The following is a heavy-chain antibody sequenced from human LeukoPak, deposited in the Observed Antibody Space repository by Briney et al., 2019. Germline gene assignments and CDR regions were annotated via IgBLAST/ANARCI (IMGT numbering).Heavy chain of an antibody. D-gene: IGHD4-17*01. CDR3: ARDRTTGTTFDY. CDR1: RFTFSTYT. Sequence: PGGTLRLSCAASRFTFSTYTMNWVRQAPGKGLEWVSSISSSSSYIYYADSVKGRFTISRDNAKNSLYLQMNTLRAEDTAVYYCARDRTTGTTFDYWGQGTLVTVSS. J-gene: IGHJ4*02. V-gene: IGHV3-21*01. CDR2: ISSSSSYI.